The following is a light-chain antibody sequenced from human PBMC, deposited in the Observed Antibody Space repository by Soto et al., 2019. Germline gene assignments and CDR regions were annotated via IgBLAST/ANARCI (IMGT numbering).Light chain of an antibody. CDR3: QQYGIPLWP. Sequence: STVAVSLSKRESATRSRTASQSVSNNYLAWYYQKPGQGPWLLLLGASNRATSIPDRLSGSGSGTDFTLTTSRLEPEDFAVYYCQQYGIPLWPFG. CDR2: GAS. V-gene: IGKV3-20*01. CDR1: QSVSNNY. J-gene: IGKJ2*01.